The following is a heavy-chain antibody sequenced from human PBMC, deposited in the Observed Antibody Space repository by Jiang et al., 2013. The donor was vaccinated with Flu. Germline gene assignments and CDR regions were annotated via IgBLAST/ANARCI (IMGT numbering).Heavy chain of an antibody. V-gene: IGHV3-23*01. CDR1: GFTLSSYA. D-gene: IGHD5-12*01. Sequence: VQLLESGGGLVQPGGSLRLSCAASGFTLSSYAMSWVRQAPGKGLEWVSAISGSGGSTYYADSVKGRFTISRDNSKNTLYLQMNSLRAEDTAVYYCAKATAGYSGYDSEYYFDYWGQGTLVTVSS. CDR3: AKATAGYSGYDSEYYFDY. CDR2: ISGSGGST. J-gene: IGHJ4*02.